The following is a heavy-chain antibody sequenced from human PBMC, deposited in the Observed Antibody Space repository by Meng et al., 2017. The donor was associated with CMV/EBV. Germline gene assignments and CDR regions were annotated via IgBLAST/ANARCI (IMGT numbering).Heavy chain of an antibody. J-gene: IGHJ6*02. V-gene: IGHV3-48*03. CDR3: ARTRITIFGVVIIARYGMDV. D-gene: IGHD3-3*01. CDR2: ISSSGSTI. CDR1: GFTFSSYE. Sequence: GGSLRLSCAASGFTFSSYEMNWVCQAPGKGLEWVSYISSSGSTIYYADSVKGRFTISRDNAKNSLYLQMNSLRAEDTAVYYCARTRITIFGVVIIARYGMDVWGQGTTVTVSS.